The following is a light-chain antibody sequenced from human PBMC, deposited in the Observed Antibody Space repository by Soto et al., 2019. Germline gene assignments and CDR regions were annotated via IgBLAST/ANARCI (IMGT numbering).Light chain of an antibody. J-gene: IGLJ1*01. V-gene: IGLV2-14*03. CDR2: SVS. CDR1: SSDVGAYNS. CDR3: SSSTSSSTYL. Sequence: QSALTQPASVSGSPGQSITIACTGTSSDVGAYNSVSWYQQHPDKAPKLIIYSVSYRASGVSGRFSGSKSGNTASLTISGLHTEDEADYYCSSSTSSSTYLFGTGTKLTVL.